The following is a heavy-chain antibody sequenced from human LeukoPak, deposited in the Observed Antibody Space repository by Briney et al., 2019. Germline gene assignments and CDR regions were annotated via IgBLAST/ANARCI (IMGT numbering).Heavy chain of an antibody. Sequence: ASVKVSCKASGYNFIDNYIHWVRQAPGQGLEWMGLIKPNIGGTNYAQKFQGRVIMTSDTSIRTAFMELNSLRSDDTAVYYCARSPDRAQGTLLTVSS. J-gene: IGHJ4*02. CDR1: GYNFIDNY. CDR2: IKPNIGGT. V-gene: IGHV1-2*02. CDR3: ARSPD.